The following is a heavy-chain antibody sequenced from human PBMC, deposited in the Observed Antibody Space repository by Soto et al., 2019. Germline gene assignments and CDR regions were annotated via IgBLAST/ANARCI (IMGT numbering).Heavy chain of an antibody. D-gene: IGHD2-8*02. J-gene: IGHJ6*02. CDR1: GGSFSSYA. Sequence: QVQLVQSGAEVKKPGSSVKVSCKASGGSFSSYAFSWVRQAPGQGLEWMGGIIPFFGTTDYAQKFQDKVTVTANASTSTAFTELSSLRSDATAVYSCANHTGRNSSNFMEVWGQGTTVTVSS. CDR2: IIPFFGTT. CDR3: ANHTGRNSSNFMEV. V-gene: IGHV1-69*12.